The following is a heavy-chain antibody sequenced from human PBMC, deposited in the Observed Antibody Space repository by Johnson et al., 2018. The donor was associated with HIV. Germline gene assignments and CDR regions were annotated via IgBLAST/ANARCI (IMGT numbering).Heavy chain of an antibody. CDR2: IKSKTDGGTT. Sequence: VQLLESGGGLVQPGGSLRLSCAASGFPFSNAWMSWVRQAPGKGLEGVGRIKSKTDGGTTDYAAPVKGRFNISRDNSKNTLYLQMNSLRAEDTAVYYCASARSKATVAGGGHGAFDIWGQGTMVTVSS. CDR1: GFPFSNAW. V-gene: IGHV3-15*01. J-gene: IGHJ3*02. CDR3: ASARSKATVAGGGHGAFDI. D-gene: IGHD2-15*01.